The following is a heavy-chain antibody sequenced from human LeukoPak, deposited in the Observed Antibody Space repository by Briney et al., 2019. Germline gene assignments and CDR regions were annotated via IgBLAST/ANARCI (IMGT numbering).Heavy chain of an antibody. D-gene: IGHD6-13*01. CDR3: ARLEQQLYYYSGMDV. Sequence: SETLALTWTVAGGSISSYYWSWIRQPPGKGLEWIGYIYYSGSTNYNPSLQSRVTISADTSKNQFSLKLGSVTAANTAVYYCARLEQQLYYYSGMDVWGQGTTVTVS. CDR1: GGSISSYY. V-gene: IGHV4-59*08. CDR2: IYYSGST. J-gene: IGHJ6*02.